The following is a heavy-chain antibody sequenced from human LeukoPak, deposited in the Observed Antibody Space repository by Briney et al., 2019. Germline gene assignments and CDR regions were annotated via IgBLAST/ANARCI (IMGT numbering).Heavy chain of an antibody. D-gene: IGHD6-19*01. J-gene: IGHJ4*02. CDR3: AKDNNIAVAGTIDY. CDR1: GFTFDDYA. CDR2: ISWNSGSI. V-gene: IGHV3-9*01. Sequence: GGSLRLSCAASGFTFDDYAMHWVRQAPGKGLEWVSGISWNSGSIGYADSVKGRFTISKDNAKNSLYLQMNSLRAEDTALYYCAKDNNIAVAGTIDYWGQGTLVTVSS.